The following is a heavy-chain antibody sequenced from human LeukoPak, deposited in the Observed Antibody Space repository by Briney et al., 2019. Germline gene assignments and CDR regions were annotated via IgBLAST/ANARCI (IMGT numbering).Heavy chain of an antibody. J-gene: IGHJ4*02. D-gene: IGHD6-6*01. CDR1: GFTFSSYW. CDR3: ARDLGSSSVVDY. V-gene: IGHV3-74*01. Sequence: GGSLRLSCAASGFTFSSYWMHWVRQAPGKGLVWVSRINTDGSSTTYADSVKGRFTISRDNAKNTLYLQMNSLRAEDTAVYYCARDLGSSSVVDYWGQGTLVTVSS. CDR2: INTDGSST.